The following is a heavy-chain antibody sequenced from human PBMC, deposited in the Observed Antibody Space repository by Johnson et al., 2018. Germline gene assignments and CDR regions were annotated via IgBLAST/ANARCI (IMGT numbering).Heavy chain of an antibody. D-gene: IGHD7-27*01. Sequence: VQLGQSGGDLVQQGRSLRLSCTASEFTFGDYTVSWFRPAPGKGLEWVSFIRRETFRGATDSAASVKGRFTISRDDSKNIAYLQMNSRKTDDTAMYYCARGSNWGDALDMGGQGTMVTGSS. V-gene: IGHV3-49*03. J-gene: IGHJ3*02. CDR1: EFTFGDYT. CDR3: ARGSNWGDALDM. CDR2: IRRETFRGAT.